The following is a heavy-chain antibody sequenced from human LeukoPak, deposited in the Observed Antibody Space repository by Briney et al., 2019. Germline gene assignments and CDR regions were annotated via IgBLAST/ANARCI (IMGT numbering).Heavy chain of an antibody. V-gene: IGHV1-46*01. CDR3: ERRSSTRLRDFDY. Sequence: ASVKVSCKASGYTFTSYYMHWVRHAPGQGLEWMGIINPSGGSTSYAQKFQGRVTMTRDTSTSTVYMELSSLRSEDTAVYYCERRSSTRLRDFDYWGQGTLVTVSS. J-gene: IGHJ4*02. CDR2: INPSGGST. CDR1: GYTFTSYY.